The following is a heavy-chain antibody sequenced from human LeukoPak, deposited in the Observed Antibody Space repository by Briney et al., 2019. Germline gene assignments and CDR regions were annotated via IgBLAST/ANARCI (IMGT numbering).Heavy chain of an antibody. CDR1: GGSISISNSNW. Sequence: SETLSLTCAVSGGSISISNSNWWSWVRQPPGKGLEWIGEIYHSGSTNYNPSLKSRVTISVDKSKNQFSLKLSSVTAADTAVYYCARDYLVRLAVAGNNWFDPWGQGTLVTVSS. CDR2: IYHSGST. J-gene: IGHJ5*02. D-gene: IGHD6-19*01. CDR3: ARDYLVRLAVAGNNWFDP. V-gene: IGHV4-4*02.